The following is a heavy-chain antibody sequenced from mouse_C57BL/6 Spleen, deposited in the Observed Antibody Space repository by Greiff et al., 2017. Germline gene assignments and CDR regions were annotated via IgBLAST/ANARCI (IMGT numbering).Heavy chain of an antibody. CDR1: GYTFTEYT. Sequence: VKLMESGAELVKPGASVKLSCKASGYTFTEYTIHWVKQRSGQGLEWIGWFYPGSGSIKYNEKFKDKATLNADKSSSSVYLELSRLTSEDSAVYFCARHEVGYPMGFAYWGQGTLVTVSA. J-gene: IGHJ3*01. CDR3: ARHEVGYPMGFAY. V-gene: IGHV1-62-2*01. CDR2: FYPGSGSI. D-gene: IGHD6-5*01.